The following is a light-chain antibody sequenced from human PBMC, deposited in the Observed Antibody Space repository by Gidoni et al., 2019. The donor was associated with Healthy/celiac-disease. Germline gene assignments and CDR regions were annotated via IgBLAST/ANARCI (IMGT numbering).Light chain of an antibody. J-gene: IGKJ4*01. CDR2: AAS. CDR1: QSISSY. CDR3: QQSYSTPT. Sequence: DIQRTQSPSSLSASVGERVTITCRASQSISSYLNWYQQKPGKAPKLLIYAASSLQSGVPSRFSGSGSGTDFTLTISILQPEDFATYYCQQSYSTPTFGGGTKVEIK. V-gene: IGKV1-39*01.